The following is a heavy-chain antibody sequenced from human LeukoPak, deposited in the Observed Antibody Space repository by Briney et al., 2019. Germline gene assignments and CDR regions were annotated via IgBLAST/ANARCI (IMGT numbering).Heavy chain of an antibody. V-gene: IGHV1-18*01. Sequence: ASVKVSCKASGYTFTSYGISWVRQAPGQGLEWMGWISAYNGNTNYAQKLQGRVTMTTDTSTSTAHMELRSLRSDDTAVYYCARLYYYDRSGYSDYWGQGTLVTVSS. D-gene: IGHD3-22*01. CDR3: ARLYYYDRSGYSDY. CDR1: GYTFTSYG. CDR2: ISAYNGNT. J-gene: IGHJ4*02.